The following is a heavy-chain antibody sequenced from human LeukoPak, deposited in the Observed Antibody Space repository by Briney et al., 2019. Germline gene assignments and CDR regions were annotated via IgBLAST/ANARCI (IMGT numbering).Heavy chain of an antibody. V-gene: IGHV4-4*07. D-gene: IGHD6-13*01. Sequence: SETLSLTSTVSGGSLSSYSWSWVRQPAGEGLEWIGRIYTSGSTNYIPSLKSRVTMSVDTSKNQFSLKLSSVTAADTAVYYCATDSPYSSSWYPDYWGQGTLVTVSS. CDR1: GGSLSSYS. J-gene: IGHJ4*02. CDR2: IYTSGST. CDR3: ATDSPYSSSWYPDY.